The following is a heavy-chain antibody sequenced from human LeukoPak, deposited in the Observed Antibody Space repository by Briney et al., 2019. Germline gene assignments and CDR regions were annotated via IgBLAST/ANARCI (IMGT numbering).Heavy chain of an antibody. D-gene: IGHD6-6*01. J-gene: IGHJ4*02. Sequence: PSETLSLTCTVSGGSISSYYWSWIRQPPGKGLEWIGYIYYSGSTNSNPSLKSRVTISVDTSKNQFSLELSSVTAADTAVYYWARSWYSSSPYFDYWGQGTLVTVSS. V-gene: IGHV4-59*01. CDR2: IYYSGST. CDR3: ARSWYSSSPYFDY. CDR1: GGSISSYY.